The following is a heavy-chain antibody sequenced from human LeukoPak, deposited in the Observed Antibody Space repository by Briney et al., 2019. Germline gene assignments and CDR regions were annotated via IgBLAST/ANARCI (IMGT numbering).Heavy chain of an antibody. CDR1: GGTFSSYA. V-gene: IGHV1-69*01. D-gene: IGHD3-22*01. Sequence: GASVKVSCKASGGTFSSYAISWVRQAPGQGLEWMGGIIPIFGTANYAQKFQGRVTITAHESTSTAYMELSSLRSEDTAVYYCARDRRYYYDSSGSIGSYSVNWFDPWGQGTLVTVSS. J-gene: IGHJ5*02. CDR3: ARDRRYYYDSSGSIGSYSVNWFDP. CDR2: IIPIFGTA.